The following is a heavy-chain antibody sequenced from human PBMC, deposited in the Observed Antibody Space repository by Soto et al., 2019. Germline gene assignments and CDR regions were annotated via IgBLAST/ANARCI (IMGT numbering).Heavy chain of an antibody. D-gene: IGHD3-3*01. V-gene: IGHV3-33*01. Sequence: QVQLVESGGGVVQPGRSLRLSCAASGFTFSSYGMHWVRQAPGKGLEWVAVIWYDGSNKYYADSVKGRFTISRDNSKNTLYLQMRSLLAEDTAVYYCARDFHDFWSRSSDYYGMDVWGQGTTVTVSS. J-gene: IGHJ6*02. CDR3: ARDFHDFWSRSSDYYGMDV. CDR2: IWYDGSNK. CDR1: GFTFSSYG.